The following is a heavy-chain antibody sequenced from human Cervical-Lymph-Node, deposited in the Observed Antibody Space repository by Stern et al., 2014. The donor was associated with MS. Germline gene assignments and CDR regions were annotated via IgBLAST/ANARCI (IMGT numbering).Heavy chain of an antibody. Sequence: VQLXXSGAEVKKPGASVKVSCKTSGDSFTTYAMHWVRQAPGQRLXWLGWISAGGDTKYSQKFQDRVTITRDTSASTAYMEVSSLKSEDTAIYYCASAGGWYEPDYWGQGTLVTVSS. V-gene: IGHV1-3*01. CDR2: ISAGGDT. CDR3: ASAGGWYEPDY. D-gene: IGHD6-19*01. J-gene: IGHJ4*02. CDR1: GDSFTTYA.